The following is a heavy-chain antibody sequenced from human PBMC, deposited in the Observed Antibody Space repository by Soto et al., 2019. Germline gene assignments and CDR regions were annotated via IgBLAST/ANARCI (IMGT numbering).Heavy chain of an antibody. CDR3: ARVSGYSSSWSDY. D-gene: IGHD6-13*01. J-gene: IGHJ4*02. V-gene: IGHV3-7*01. Sequence: GSLRLSCAASGFTFSSYWMSWVRQAPGKGLEWVANIKQDGSEKYYVDSVKGRFTISRDNAKNSLYLQMNSLRAEDTAVYYCARVSGYSSSWSDYWGQGTLVTVS. CDR1: GFTFSSYW. CDR2: IKQDGSEK.